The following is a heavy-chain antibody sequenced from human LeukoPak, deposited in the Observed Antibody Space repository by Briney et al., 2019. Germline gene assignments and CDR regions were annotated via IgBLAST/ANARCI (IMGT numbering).Heavy chain of an antibody. CDR3: ARARSGYNFDY. CDR2: IYYSGST. D-gene: IGHD5-24*01. V-gene: IGHV4-39*01. Sequence: PSETLSLTCAVSGGSLSSSSYYWGWIRQPPGKGLEWIGNIYYSGSTSYNPSLKSRVTISIDTSKNQFSLKLSSVTAADTAVYYCARARSGYNFDYWGQGTLVTVSS. CDR1: GGSLSSSSYY. J-gene: IGHJ4*02.